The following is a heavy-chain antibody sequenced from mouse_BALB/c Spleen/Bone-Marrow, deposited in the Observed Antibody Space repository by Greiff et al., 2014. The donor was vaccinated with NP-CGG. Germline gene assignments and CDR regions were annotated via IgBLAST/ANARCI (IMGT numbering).Heavy chain of an antibody. V-gene: IGHV1-20*02. CDR1: GYSFTGYF. CDR2: INPYNGDT. J-gene: IGHJ2*01. D-gene: IGHD1-1*01. Sequence: EVKLEESGPELVKPGASVKISCKASGYSFTGYFMNWVMQSHGKSLEWIGRINPYNGDTFYNQKFKGKATLTVDKSSSTAHMELRSLASEDSAAYYCARSGYYGSSYFDYWGQGTTLTVSS. CDR3: ARSGYYGSSYFDY.